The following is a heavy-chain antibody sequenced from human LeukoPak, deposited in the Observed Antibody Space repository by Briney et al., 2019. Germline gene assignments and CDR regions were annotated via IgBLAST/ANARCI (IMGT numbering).Heavy chain of an antibody. Sequence: GGSLRLSCAASGFTVSSNYMSWVRQAPGKGLEWLSVIYSGGSTYYADSVKGRFTISRDNSKNTLYLQMNSLSAEDTAVYYCARDLYNGYADYGYFDYWGQGTLVTVSS. J-gene: IGHJ4*02. CDR2: IYSGGST. D-gene: IGHD4-17*01. CDR1: GFTVSSNY. CDR3: ARDLYNGYADYGYFDY. V-gene: IGHV3-66*02.